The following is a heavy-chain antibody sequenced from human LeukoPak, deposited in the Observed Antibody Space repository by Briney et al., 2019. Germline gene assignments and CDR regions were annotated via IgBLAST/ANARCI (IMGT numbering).Heavy chain of an antibody. V-gene: IGHV1-46*01. CDR1: GYTFTSYY. J-gene: IGHJ4*02. CDR2: INPSGGST. D-gene: IGHD2-15*01. CDR3: ARDNCSGGSCLGYFDY. Sequence: ASVKVSCKASGYTFTSYYMHWVRQAPGQGLEWMGIINPSGGSTSYAQKFQGRVTMTRDTSTSTVYMELSSLRSEDTAVHYCARDNCSGGSCLGYFDYWGQGTLVTVSS.